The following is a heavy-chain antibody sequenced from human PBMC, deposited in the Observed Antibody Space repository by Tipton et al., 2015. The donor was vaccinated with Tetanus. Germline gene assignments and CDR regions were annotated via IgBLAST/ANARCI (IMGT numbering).Heavy chain of an antibody. CDR1: GFTFNTYA. CDR2: IFYGGTT. V-gene: IGHV4-59*01. J-gene: IGHJ4*02. D-gene: IGHD1-7*01. Sequence: GSLRLSCAASGFTFNTYAMSWVRQAPGKGLEWIGYIFYGGTTNYNPSLKSRVTISLDTSKNQFSLQLSSVTAADTAVYYCARDLGTSGFHWGQGTLVTVSS. CDR3: ARDLGTSGFH.